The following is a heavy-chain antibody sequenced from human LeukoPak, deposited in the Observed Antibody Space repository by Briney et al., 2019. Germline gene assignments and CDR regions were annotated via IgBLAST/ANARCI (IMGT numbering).Heavy chain of an antibody. CDR3: ARSPTGRATMIEAYFLH. Sequence: PGGSLRLSCAASGFTFSSYAMHWVRQAPGKGLEWVAVISYDGSNKYYADSVKGRFTISRDNSKNTLYLQMNSLRAEDTAVYYCARSPTGRATMIEAYFLHWGQGTLVTVSS. CDR1: GFTFSSYA. D-gene: IGHD3-22*01. V-gene: IGHV3-30*04. J-gene: IGHJ1*01. CDR2: ISYDGSNK.